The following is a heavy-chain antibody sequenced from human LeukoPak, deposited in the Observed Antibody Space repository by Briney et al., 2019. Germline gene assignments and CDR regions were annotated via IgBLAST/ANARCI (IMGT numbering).Heavy chain of an antibody. J-gene: IGHJ4*02. D-gene: IGHD1-1*01. Sequence: SGTLSLTCAVYGGSFSGYYWSWIRQPPGKGLEWIGEINHSGSTTYNPSLKSRVTISVDTSKNQFSLKLTSVTAADTAVYYCAREDLGAETTMDYWGQGTLVTVSS. CDR2: INHSGST. CDR3: AREDLGAETTMDY. V-gene: IGHV4-34*01. CDR1: GGSFSGYY.